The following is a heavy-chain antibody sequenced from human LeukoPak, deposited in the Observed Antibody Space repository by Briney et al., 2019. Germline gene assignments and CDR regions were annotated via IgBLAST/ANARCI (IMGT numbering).Heavy chain of an antibody. CDR2: TRNKANSYTT. CDR3: ARVQYYYDSSGYFASDY. D-gene: IGHD3-22*01. J-gene: IGHJ4*02. Sequence: GGSLRLSCAASGFTFSDHYMDWVRQAPGKGLEWVGRTRNKANSYTTEYAASVKGRFTISRDDSKNSLYLQMNSLKTEDTAVYYCARVQYYYDSSGYFASDYWGQGTLVTVSS. V-gene: IGHV3-72*01. CDR1: GFTFSDHY.